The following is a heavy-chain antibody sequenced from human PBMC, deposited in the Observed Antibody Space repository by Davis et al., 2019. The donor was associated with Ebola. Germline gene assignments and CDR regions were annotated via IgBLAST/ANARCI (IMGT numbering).Heavy chain of an antibody. CDR1: GYLFTGYY. CDR3: ARGRDVWSALQF. V-gene: IGHV1-2*04. D-gene: IGHD3-3*01. Sequence: ASVKVSCKASGYLFTGYYLHWVRQAPGQGLEWMGSINPNSGGTNYAQEFRDWVTMTRDTSLSTAYMDMASLKSDDTAVYYCARGRDVWSALQFWGQGTPVTVSS. CDR2: INPNSGGT. J-gene: IGHJ4*02.